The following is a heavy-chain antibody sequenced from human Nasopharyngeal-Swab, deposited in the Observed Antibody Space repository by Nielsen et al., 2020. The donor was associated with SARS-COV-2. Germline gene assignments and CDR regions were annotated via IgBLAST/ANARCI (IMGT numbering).Heavy chain of an antibody. V-gene: IGHV3-73*01. J-gene: IGHJ4*02. CDR1: GFIFSASA. CDR3: TTDFYFDY. Sequence: GESLKISCVASGFIFSASAIHWVRQASGKGLEWVGRIGDKEHNYATTYGASVQGRFTISRDDSKNTAFLQMDGLKTEDTALYYCTTDFYFDYWGQGALVTVSS. CDR2: IGDKEHNYAT.